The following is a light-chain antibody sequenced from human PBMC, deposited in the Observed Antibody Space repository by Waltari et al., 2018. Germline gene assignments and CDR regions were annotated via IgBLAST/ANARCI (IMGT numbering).Light chain of an antibody. CDR3: QQYGSSILYT. CDR1: QSLTKRY. CDR2: GAS. Sequence: VLTQSPGTLSLSPGERVTLSCRASQSLTKRYLAWYQQKPGQAPMLLIYGASSRAAGIPNRFSGSGSGTDLTLTISRLEPEDFAVYYCQQYGSSILYTFGQGTKLEIK. J-gene: IGKJ2*01. V-gene: IGKV3-20*01.